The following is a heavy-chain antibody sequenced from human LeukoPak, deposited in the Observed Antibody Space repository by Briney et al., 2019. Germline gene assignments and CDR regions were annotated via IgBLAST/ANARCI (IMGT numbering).Heavy chain of an antibody. J-gene: IGHJ5*02. Sequence: PSETLSLTCTVSGGSISSYYWRWIRQPAGRGVEWNGRIYACGCTNYNPPLKSRVTLPLDTSQNKSSLKLSSVTAEDTAVYCCARDYRNWFDPWGQGTLVTVSS. CDR1: GGSISSYY. V-gene: IGHV4-4*07. CDR2: IYACGCT. CDR3: ARDYRNWFDP.